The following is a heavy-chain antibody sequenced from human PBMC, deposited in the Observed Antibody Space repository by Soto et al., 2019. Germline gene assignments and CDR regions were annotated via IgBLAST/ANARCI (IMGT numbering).Heavy chain of an antibody. CDR3: ARVREGLRFLEWPLFDD. D-gene: IGHD3-3*01. Sequence: QVQLVQSGAEVKKPGASVKVSCKASGYTFTGYYMHWVRQAPGQGLEWMGWINPNSGGTNYSQKFQGWVTMTRDTSISTAYMELSRLRSDDTAVYYCARVREGLRFLEWPLFDDWGQGTLVTVSS. V-gene: IGHV1-2*04. J-gene: IGHJ4*02. CDR2: INPNSGGT. CDR1: GYTFTGYY.